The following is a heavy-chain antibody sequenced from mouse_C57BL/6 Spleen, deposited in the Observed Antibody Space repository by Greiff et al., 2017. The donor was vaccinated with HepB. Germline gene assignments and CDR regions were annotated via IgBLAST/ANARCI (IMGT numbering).Heavy chain of an antibody. D-gene: IGHD1-1*01. J-gene: IGHJ3*01. V-gene: IGHV1-55*01. CDR1: GYTFTSYW. CDR3: ARDGSRGLSFAY. CDR2: IYPGSGST. Sequence: QVQLQQPGAELVKPGASVKMSCKASGYTFTSYWITWVKQRPGQGLEWIGDIYPGSGSTNYNEKFKSKATLTVDTSSSTAYMQLSSLTSEDSAVYYCARDGSRGLSFAYWGQGTLVTVSA.